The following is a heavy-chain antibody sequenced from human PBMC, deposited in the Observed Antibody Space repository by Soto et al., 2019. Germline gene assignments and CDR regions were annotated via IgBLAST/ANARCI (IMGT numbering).Heavy chain of an antibody. D-gene: IGHD3-16*02. J-gene: IGHJ6*02. Sequence: PSETLSLTCAVYGGSFSGYYWSWIRQPPGKGLEWIGEINHSGSTNYNPSPKSRVTISVDTSKNQFSLKLSSVTAADTAVYYCARGAYDYVWGSYRSSNYYYYGMDVWGQGTTVTVSS. V-gene: IGHV4-34*01. CDR1: GGSFSGYY. CDR3: ARGAYDYVWGSYRSSNYYYYGMDV. CDR2: INHSGST.